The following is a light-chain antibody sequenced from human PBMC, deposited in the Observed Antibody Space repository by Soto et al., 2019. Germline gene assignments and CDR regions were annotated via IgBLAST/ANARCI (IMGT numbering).Light chain of an antibody. V-gene: IGKV3-15*01. Sequence: VMTQSPATLSVSPGERATLSCRASQSVSSNLAWYQQKPGQALRLLIYGASTRATGIPARFSGSGSGTEFTLTISSLQSEDFAVYYCQKYNNWPPITFGQGTRVEIK. CDR1: QSVSSN. CDR3: QKYNNWPPIT. J-gene: IGKJ5*01. CDR2: GAS.